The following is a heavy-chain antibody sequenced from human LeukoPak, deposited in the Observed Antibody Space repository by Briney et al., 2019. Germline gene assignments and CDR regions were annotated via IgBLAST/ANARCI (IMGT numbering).Heavy chain of an antibody. V-gene: IGHV1-69*06. Sequence: ASVKVSCKASGGTFSSYAISWVRQAPGQGLEWMGGIIPIFGTANYAQKFQGRVTITADKSTSTAYMELSSLRSEDTAVYYCAILQAGGLYSSGPRGVDYWGQGTLVTVSS. CDR3: AILQAGGLYSSGPRGVDY. J-gene: IGHJ4*02. CDR2: IIPIFGTA. D-gene: IGHD6-19*01. CDR1: GGTFSSYA.